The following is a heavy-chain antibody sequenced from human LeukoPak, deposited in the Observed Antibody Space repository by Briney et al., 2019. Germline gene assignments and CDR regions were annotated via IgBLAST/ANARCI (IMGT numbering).Heavy chain of an antibody. CDR3: ARQQKVVLDGMDV. D-gene: IGHD6-13*01. V-gene: IGHV5-51*01. CDR2: IHPGDSDT. J-gene: IGHJ6*02. Sequence: HGESLKISCKASGYSFANYWIVWVRQMPGKGLEWMGIIHPGDSDTTYSPSFQGQVTISADKSISTAYLQWSSLKASDTAMYYCARQQKVVLDGMDVWGQGTTVTVSS. CDR1: GYSFANYW.